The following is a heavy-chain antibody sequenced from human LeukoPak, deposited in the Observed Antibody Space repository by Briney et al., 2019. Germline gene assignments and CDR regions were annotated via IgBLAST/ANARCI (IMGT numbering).Heavy chain of an antibody. CDR1: GFTFSSYG. Sequence: GGSLRLSCAASGFTFSSYGMHWVRQAPGKGLEWVSFISFDGSNQYYADSVKGRFTISRDNVKNTLYLQMNSLRAEDTAVYYCARRNDNGAVVADPDRSDPWGHGTPVTVSS. J-gene: IGHJ5*02. V-gene: IGHV3-30*03. D-gene: IGHD2-15*01. CDR2: ISFDGSNQ. CDR3: ARRNDNGAVVADPDRSDP.